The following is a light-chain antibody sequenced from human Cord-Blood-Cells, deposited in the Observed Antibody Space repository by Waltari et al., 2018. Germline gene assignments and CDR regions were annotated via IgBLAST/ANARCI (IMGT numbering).Light chain of an antibody. Sequence: SYVLTQPPSVSVAPGKTARITCGGNNIGRKSVHWYQQKQGQAPVLVIYYDSDRPSGIPERFSCSNSGNTATLTISRVEAGDEADYYCQVWDSSSDHYVFGTGTKVTVL. CDR1: NIGRKS. V-gene: IGLV3-21*04. J-gene: IGLJ1*01. CDR3: QVWDSSSDHYV. CDR2: YDS.